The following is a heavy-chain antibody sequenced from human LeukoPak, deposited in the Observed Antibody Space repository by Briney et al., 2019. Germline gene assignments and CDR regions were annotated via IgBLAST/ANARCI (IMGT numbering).Heavy chain of an antibody. Sequence: SETLSLTCTVSGGSISSSSYYWGWIRQPPGKGLEWIGSIYYSGSTYYNPSLKSRVTISVDTSKNQFSLKLSSVTAADTAVYYCAREVVVVAATPAWANWFDPWGQGTLVTVSS. D-gene: IGHD2-15*01. CDR1: GGSISSSSYY. CDR2: IYYSGST. V-gene: IGHV4-39*07. J-gene: IGHJ5*02. CDR3: AREVVVVAATPAWANWFDP.